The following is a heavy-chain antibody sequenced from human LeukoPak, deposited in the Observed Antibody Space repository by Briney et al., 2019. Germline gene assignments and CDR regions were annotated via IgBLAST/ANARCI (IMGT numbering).Heavy chain of an antibody. D-gene: IGHD3-22*01. Sequence: GGSLRLSCAASGFTFSSYWMSWVRQAPGKGLEWVANIKQDGSEKYYVDSVKGRFTISRENAKNSVYLQMNSLRAEDTAVYYCARDNDYYDSSGYYYSYNWFDPWGQGTLVTVSS. CDR1: GFTFSSYW. CDR3: ARDNDYYDSSGYYYSYNWFDP. CDR2: IKQDGSEK. J-gene: IGHJ5*02. V-gene: IGHV3-7*01.